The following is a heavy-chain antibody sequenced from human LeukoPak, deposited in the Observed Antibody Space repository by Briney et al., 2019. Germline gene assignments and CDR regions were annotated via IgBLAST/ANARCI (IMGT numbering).Heavy chain of an antibody. CDR2: INPNSGGT. D-gene: IGHD4-17*01. V-gene: IGHV1-2*06. Sequence: ASLKVSCKASGYTFTGYYMHWMRQAPGQGLEWMGRINPNSGGTNYAQKFQGRVTMTRGTSISTAYMELSRLRSDDTAVYYCARDSNYGDYLYDYWGQGTLVTVSS. J-gene: IGHJ4*02. CDR3: ARDSNYGDYLYDY. CDR1: GYTFTGYY.